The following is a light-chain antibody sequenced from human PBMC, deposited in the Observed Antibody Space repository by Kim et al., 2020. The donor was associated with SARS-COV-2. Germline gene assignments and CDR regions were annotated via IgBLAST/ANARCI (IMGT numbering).Light chain of an antibody. Sequence: APGKTARTTCGGNNIGSKSVHWYQQKPGQAPVLVIYYGSDRPSGIPERFSGSNSGNTATLTISRVEAGDEADYYCQVWDSDSDQWVFGGGTKLTVL. CDR3: QVWDSDSDQWV. CDR2: YGS. V-gene: IGLV3-21*04. CDR1: NIGSKS. J-gene: IGLJ3*02.